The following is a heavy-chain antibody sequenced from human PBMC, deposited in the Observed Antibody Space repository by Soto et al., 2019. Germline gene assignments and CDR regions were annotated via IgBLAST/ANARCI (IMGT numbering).Heavy chain of an antibody. CDR1: GGSVTGDHYH. J-gene: IGHJ4*02. V-gene: IGHV4-61*01. Sequence: QVQLQESGPGLVKPSETLSLICAVSGGSVTGDHYHWSWIRQPPGEGLEWIGYILYSGNTNYNPTLQSXXAISIDTSKNQFSLKLSSVTTSDTAVYYCAGYIGGVGGRGSWGQGNLVTVSS. CDR3: AGYIGGVGGRGS. CDR2: ILYSGNT. D-gene: IGHD2-15*01.